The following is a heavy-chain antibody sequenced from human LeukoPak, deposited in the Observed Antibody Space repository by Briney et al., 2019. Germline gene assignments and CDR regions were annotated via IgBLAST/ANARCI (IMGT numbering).Heavy chain of an antibody. Sequence: GASVKVSCKASGYTFTSYYMHCVRQAPGQGLEWMGIINPSGGSTSYAQKFQGRVTMTRDTSTSTVYMELSSLRSEDTAVYYCARGGLLVVASFGYYGMDVWGQGTTVTVS. D-gene: IGHD2-8*02. CDR3: ARGGLLVVASFGYYGMDV. V-gene: IGHV1-46*01. CDR1: GYTFTSYY. J-gene: IGHJ6*02. CDR2: INPSGGST.